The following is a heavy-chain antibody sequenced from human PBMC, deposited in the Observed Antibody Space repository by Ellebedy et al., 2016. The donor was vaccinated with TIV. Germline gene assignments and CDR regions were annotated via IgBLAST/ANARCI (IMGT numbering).Heavy chain of an antibody. CDR2: IWYDGSKQ. CDR3: ANYDVDHLDS. J-gene: IGHJ4*02. V-gene: IGHV3-33*06. Sequence: PGGSLRLSCAASGSSFSNYGMHRVRQAPGKGLEWVALIWYDGSKQYYADSVRGRFTISRDNSKNTLSLQMNSLRGEDTAVYYCANYDVDHLDSWGQGTLVTVSS. D-gene: IGHD3-22*01. CDR1: GSSFSNYG.